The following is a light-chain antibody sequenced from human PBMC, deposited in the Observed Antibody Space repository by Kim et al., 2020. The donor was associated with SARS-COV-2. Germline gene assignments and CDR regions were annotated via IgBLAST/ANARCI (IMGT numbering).Light chain of an antibody. CDR3: QQYDVDPPT. CDR2: WAS. V-gene: IGKV4-1*01. CDR1: QSVLYSGNNKNY. J-gene: IGKJ2*01. Sequence: DVVMTQSPDSLAVSLGERATINCKSSQSVLYSGNNKNYLAWYQQKPGQPLKLLIYWASTRESGVPDRFSGSGSGTDFTLTISSLQAEDVAVYYCQQYDVDPPTFGQGTKVDIK.